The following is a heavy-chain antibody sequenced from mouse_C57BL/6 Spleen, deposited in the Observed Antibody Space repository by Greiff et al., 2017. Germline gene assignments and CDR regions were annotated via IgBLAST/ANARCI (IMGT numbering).Heavy chain of an antibody. V-gene: IGHV5-9*01. D-gene: IGHD1-1*01. Sequence: EVKLVESGGGLVKPGGSLKLSCAASGFTFSSYTMPWVRQTPEKRLEWVATISGGGGNTYYPDSVKGRFTISRDNAKNSLYLQMSSLRSEDTALYYCARDDGSSLYYFDYWGQGTTLTVSS. CDR1: GFTFSSYT. CDR3: ARDDGSSLYYFDY. CDR2: ISGGGGNT. J-gene: IGHJ2*01.